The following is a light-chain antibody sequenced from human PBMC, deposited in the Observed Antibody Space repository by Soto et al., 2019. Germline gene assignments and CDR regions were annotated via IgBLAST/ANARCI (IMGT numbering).Light chain of an antibody. CDR1: QSVSSN. CDR3: QQYNNWPL. Sequence: EIVMTQSPATLSVSPGERATLSCRASQSVSSNLAWYQQKPGQAPRLLIYGASTRAPGIPARFSGSGSGKEFTLTISSLQSEDLAVYYCQQYNNWPLFGQGPKVQIQ. J-gene: IGKJ1*01. CDR2: GAS. V-gene: IGKV3-15*01.